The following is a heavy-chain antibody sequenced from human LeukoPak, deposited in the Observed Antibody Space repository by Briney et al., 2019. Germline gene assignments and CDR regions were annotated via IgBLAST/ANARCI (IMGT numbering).Heavy chain of an antibody. Sequence: ASVKVSCKASGYTFTSYGISWVRLAPGQGLEWMVWISAYNGNTNYAQKLQGRVTLTTDTSKSTAYMELRSLRSDATAVSSGARFGYGSGGSCYRYMDGWSKASTVTVYS. V-gene: IGHV1-18*01. CDR3: ARFGYGSGGSCYRYMDG. CDR1: GYTFTSYG. CDR2: ISAYNGNT. D-gene: IGHD2-15*01. J-gene: IGHJ6*03.